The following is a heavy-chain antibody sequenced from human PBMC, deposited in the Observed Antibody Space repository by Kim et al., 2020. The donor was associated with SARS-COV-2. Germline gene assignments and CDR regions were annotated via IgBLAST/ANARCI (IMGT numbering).Heavy chain of an antibody. V-gene: IGHV3-15*01. CDR2: IKRVTDGGTI. CDR3: TTKEGHEY. J-gene: IGHJ4*02. Sequence: GGSLRLSCEASGFTFSNSWVSWVRQAPGKGLEWVGLIKRVTDGGTIQYAAPVKGRFTISRDDSKDTVYLQINSLKIDDSDVYYCTTKEGHEYWGQGTLVTVSS. CDR1: GFTFSNSW.